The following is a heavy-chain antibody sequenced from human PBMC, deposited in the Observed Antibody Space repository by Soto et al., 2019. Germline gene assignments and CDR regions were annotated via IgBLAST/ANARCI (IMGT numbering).Heavy chain of an antibody. D-gene: IGHD1-26*01. V-gene: IGHV1-18*01. CDR2: ISAYNGNT. J-gene: IGHJ4*02. CDR1: GYTFTSYV. Sequence: QVQLVQSGAEVKKPGALVKVSCKASGYTFTSYVSWVRQAPGQGLEWMGWISAYNGNTNYAQKLQGRVTMTTDTSTSTAYMELRSLRSDDTAVYYCARDQGGSYYYWGQGTLVTVSS. CDR3: ARDQGGSYYY.